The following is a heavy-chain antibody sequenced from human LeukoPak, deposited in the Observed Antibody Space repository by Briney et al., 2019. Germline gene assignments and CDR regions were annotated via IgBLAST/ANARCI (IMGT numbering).Heavy chain of an antibody. CDR1: GFTFSSYW. D-gene: IGHD1-26*01. V-gene: IGHV3-74*01. CDR3: ARERVVRSGNYYHYYGMDV. CDR2: INTDGSST. J-gene: IGHJ6*02. Sequence: GGSLRLSCAASGFTFSSYWMHWVRQAPGKGLVWVSRINTDGSSTSYADSVKGRFTISRDNAKNSLYLQMNSLRAEDTAVYYCARERVVRSGNYYHYYGMDVWGQGTTVTVSS.